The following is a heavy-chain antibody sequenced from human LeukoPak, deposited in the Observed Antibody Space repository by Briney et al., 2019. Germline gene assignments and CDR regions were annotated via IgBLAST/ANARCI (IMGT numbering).Heavy chain of an antibody. V-gene: IGHV4-59*08. CDR3: ARQQGYCSGGSCYLELYYYYYGMDV. D-gene: IGHD2-15*01. CDR1: GGSISSYY. J-gene: IGHJ6*02. CDR2: IYSGGST. Sequence: SETLSLTCTVSGGSISSYYWGWIRQPQGRGLEWIGYIYSGGSTTYNPSLKSRVTISVDTSKNQFSLKLSSVTAADTAVYYCARQQGYCSGGSCYLELYYYYYGMDVWGQGTTVTVSS.